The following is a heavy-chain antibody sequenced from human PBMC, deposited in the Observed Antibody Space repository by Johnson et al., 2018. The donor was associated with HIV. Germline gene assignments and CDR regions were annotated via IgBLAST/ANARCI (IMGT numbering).Heavy chain of an antibody. V-gene: IGHV3-30*19. CDR1: GFTFSNYG. CDR3: AIDTPSPWSSRGGYIV. D-gene: IGHD3-16*01. CDR2: IWYDGSNK. Sequence: QVKLVESGGGVVQPGRSLRLSCAASGFTFSNYGMHWVRQAPGKGLEWVAVIWYDGSNKYHADSVKGRFTISRDNSKNTLYVQMNSWRAEETAVYPCAIDTPSPWSSRGGYIVWGQGTMVTVSA. J-gene: IGHJ3*01.